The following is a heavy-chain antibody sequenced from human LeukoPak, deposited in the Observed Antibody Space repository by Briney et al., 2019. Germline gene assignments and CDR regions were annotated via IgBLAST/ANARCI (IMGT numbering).Heavy chain of an antibody. V-gene: IGHV3-23*01. CDR2: ISGSGGST. D-gene: IGHD6-19*01. Sequence: GGSLRLSCAASGFTFSTCAMSWVRQAPGKGLEWVSGISGSGGSTSYADSVKGRFTISRDNSKNTLYLQMNSLRAEDTAVYYCANGWAPDYWGQGTLVTVSS. J-gene: IGHJ4*02. CDR3: ANGWAPDY. CDR1: GFTFSTCA.